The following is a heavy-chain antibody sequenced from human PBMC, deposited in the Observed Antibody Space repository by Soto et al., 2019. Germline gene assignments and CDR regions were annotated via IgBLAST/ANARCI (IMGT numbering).Heavy chain of an antibody. CDR3: ARHFSVDYFDY. Sequence: ASVKVSCKASGYTFTNFGISWVRQAPGQGLEWMGWISAYNGNTNYAQNFQGRVTMTTDTSTSTAYMELRSLRSDDTAVYYCARHFSVDYFDYWGQGALVTVSS. J-gene: IGHJ4*02. V-gene: IGHV1-18*01. CDR2: ISAYNGNT. CDR1: GYTFTNFG.